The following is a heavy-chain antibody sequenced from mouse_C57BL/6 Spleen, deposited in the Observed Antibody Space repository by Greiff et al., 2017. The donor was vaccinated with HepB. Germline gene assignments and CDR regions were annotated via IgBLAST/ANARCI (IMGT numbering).Heavy chain of an antibody. CDR3: ARRSTSNYFDY. Sequence: QVQLQQPGAELVRPGSSVKLSCKASGYTFTSYWMHWVKQRPIQGLEWIGNIDPSDSETHYNQKFKDKATLTVDKSSSTAYMQLSSLTSEDSAVYYCARRSTSNYFDYWGQGTTLTVSS. CDR1: GYTFTSYW. CDR2: IDPSDSET. J-gene: IGHJ2*01. V-gene: IGHV1-52*01. D-gene: IGHD2-1*01.